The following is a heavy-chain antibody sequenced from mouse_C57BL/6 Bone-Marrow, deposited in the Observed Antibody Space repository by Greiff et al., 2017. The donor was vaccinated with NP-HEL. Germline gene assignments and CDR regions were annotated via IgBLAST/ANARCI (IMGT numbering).Heavy chain of an antibody. CDR1: GVDFSRYW. Sequence: AGGGVDFSRYWMSWVRRAPGKGLEWIGEINPDSSTINYAPSLKDKFIISRDNAKNTLYLQMSKVRSEDTALYYCARLRLPYYYAMDYWGQGTSVTVSS. CDR3: ARLRLPYYYAMDY. D-gene: IGHD3-2*02. V-gene: IGHV4-1*01. J-gene: IGHJ4*01. CDR2: INPDSSTI.